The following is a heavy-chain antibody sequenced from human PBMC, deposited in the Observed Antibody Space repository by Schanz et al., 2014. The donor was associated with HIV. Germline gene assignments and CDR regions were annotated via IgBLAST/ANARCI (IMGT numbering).Heavy chain of an antibody. CDR3: ARDRSLGYNSGSIPFDY. Sequence: QVQLVESGGGVVQPGRSLRLSCVASGFTFSGYGMHWVRQAPGKGLEWVAVIWYDGSNKYYADSVKGRFTISRDNSKNTLYLQMNSLRAEDTAVYYCARDRSLGYNSGSIPFDYWGQGTLVTVSS. J-gene: IGHJ4*02. D-gene: IGHD6-19*01. V-gene: IGHV3-33*01. CDR1: GFTFSGYG. CDR2: IWYDGSNK.